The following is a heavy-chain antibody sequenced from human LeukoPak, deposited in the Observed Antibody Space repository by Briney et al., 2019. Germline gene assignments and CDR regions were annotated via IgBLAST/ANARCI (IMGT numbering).Heavy chain of an antibody. D-gene: IGHD5-18*01. CDR1: GGSISSYY. CDR2: IYNSGSP. Sequence: SETMSLTCTVSGGSISSYYWSWIRPPPGKGLEWVGYIYNSGSPTYNPSPKSQVTISVATPQNQFSLKLSALTPADTAVIYFGRSWYTAMALPDYWGQGTLVTVSS. V-gene: IGHV4-59*01. CDR3: GRSWYTAMALPDY. J-gene: IGHJ4*02.